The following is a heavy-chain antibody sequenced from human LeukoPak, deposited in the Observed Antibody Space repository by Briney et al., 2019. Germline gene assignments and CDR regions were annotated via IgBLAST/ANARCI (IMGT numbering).Heavy chain of an antibody. D-gene: IGHD3-10*01. J-gene: IGHJ4*02. V-gene: IGHV3-21*01. CDR1: GFTFSSYS. CDR3: ARGVPKLPWFGEMPDY. Sequence: GGSLRLSCAASGFTFSSYSMNWVRQAPGKGLEWVSSISSSSSYIYYADSVKGRFTISRDNAKNSLYLQMNSLRAEDTAVYYCARGVPKLPWFGEMPDYWGQGTLVTVSS. CDR2: ISSSSSYI.